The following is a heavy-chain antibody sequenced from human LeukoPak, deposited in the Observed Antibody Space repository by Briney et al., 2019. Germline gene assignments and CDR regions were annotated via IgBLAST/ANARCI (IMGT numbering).Heavy chain of an antibody. CDR2: TSSSDAGT. J-gene: IGHJ4*02. D-gene: IGHD1-26*01. Sequence: GGSLRLSCAASGFTLSTYAMSWVRQTPGKGLEWVAATSSSDAGTYHADSVRGRFTISRDNSKNTLYLQMNSLRAEDTAVYYCAKVRSGSYSVGDIDYWGQGTLVTVSS. V-gene: IGHV3-23*01. CDR3: AKVRSGSYSVGDIDY. CDR1: GFTLSTYA.